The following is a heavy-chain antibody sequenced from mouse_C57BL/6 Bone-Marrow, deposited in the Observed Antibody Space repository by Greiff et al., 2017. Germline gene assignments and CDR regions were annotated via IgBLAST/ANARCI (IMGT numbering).Heavy chain of an antibody. D-gene: IGHD2-4*01. V-gene: IGHV5-6*02. CDR2: ISSGGSYT. Sequence: DVKLVESGGDLVKPGGSLKLSCAASGFTFSSYGMSWVRQTPDKRLEWVATISSGGSYTYYPDSVKGRFTLSRDNAKNTRYLQMSSLTSEDTAMYVCARRVYYDYEGFAYWGQGTLVTVSA. J-gene: IGHJ3*01. CDR3: ARRVYYDYEGFAY. CDR1: GFTFSSYG.